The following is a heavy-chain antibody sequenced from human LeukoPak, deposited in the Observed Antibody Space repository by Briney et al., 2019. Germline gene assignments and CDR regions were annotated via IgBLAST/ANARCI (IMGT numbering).Heavy chain of an antibody. D-gene: IGHD3-10*01. J-gene: IGHJ4*02. V-gene: IGHV1-2*02. CDR3: ASRSASGNWFLAY. CDR1: GYTFTGQY. CDR2: IDPNSGGT. Sequence: ASVKVSCKASGYTFTGQYIHWVRQAPGQGLEGMGWIDPNSGGTNYAQKFQGRVTMTRDTSISTVYMELSRLTSDDTAVYYCASRSASGNWFLAYWGQGSLVTLSS.